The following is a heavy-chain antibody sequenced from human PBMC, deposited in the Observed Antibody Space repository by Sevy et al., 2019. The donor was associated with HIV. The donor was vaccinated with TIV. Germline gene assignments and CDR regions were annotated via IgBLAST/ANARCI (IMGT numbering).Heavy chain of an antibody. D-gene: IGHD3-10*01. V-gene: IGHV4-38-2*02. Sequence: SETLSLTCTVSDYSISSGYYWGWIRQPPGKGLEWIGSSLHSGSTYCNPSLESRVTISVDTSKNQFSLKMSSVTAADTAVYYCARGLYLDYWGQGILVTVSS. CDR2: SLHSGST. J-gene: IGHJ4*02. CDR1: DYSISSGYY. CDR3: ARGLYLDY.